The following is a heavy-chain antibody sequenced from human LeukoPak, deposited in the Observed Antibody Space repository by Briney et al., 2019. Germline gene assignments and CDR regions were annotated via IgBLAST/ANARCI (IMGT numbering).Heavy chain of an antibody. D-gene: IGHD3-3*01. CDR1: GFTFSSYG. CDR3: AKGSRVLRFLEWSLNY. V-gene: IGHV3-30*02. CDR2: ILSDGSKE. J-gene: IGHJ4*02. Sequence: GGSLRLSCAASGFTFSSYGMHWVRQAPGKGLEWVAVILSDGSKEFYTGSVKGRFTISRDNSKNTLYLQMNSLRAEDTAVYYCAKGSRVLRFLEWSLNYWGQGTLVTVSS.